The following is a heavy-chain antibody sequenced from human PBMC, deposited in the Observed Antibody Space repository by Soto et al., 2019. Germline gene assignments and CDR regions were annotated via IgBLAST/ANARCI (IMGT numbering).Heavy chain of an antibody. J-gene: IGHJ4*02. V-gene: IGHV3-7*01. CDR1: GFTFGNYW. CDR2: IKQDGSRV. CDR3: ARDWSPFDL. D-gene: IGHD3-3*01. Sequence: PGGSLRLSCAASGFTFGNYWMTWVRQAPGKGLEWVANIKQDGSRVDYVDSVKGRFTVSRDNAKNSLYLQMDSLSAGDTAMYYCARDWSPFDLWGQGTMVTVYS.